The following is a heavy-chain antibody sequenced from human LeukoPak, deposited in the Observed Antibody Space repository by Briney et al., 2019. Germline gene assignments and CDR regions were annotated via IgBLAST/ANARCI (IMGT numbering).Heavy chain of an antibody. V-gene: IGHV3-30-3*01. CDR2: ISYDGSNK. J-gene: IGHJ4*02. D-gene: IGHD1/OR15-1a*01. Sequence: PGGSLRLSCAASGFTFSNYAMHWVRQAPGKGLEWVAVISYDGSNKYYADSVKGRFTISRDSSKNTVYLQMNTLRSEDTAVYYCAREQLSTGTSFDHWGQGTLVTVSS. CDR1: GFTFSNYA. CDR3: AREQLSTGTSFDH.